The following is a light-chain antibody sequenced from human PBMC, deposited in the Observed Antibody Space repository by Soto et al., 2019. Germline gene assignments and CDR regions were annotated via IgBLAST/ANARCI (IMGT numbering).Light chain of an antibody. Sequence: MTQSPATLSVSPGARATLSCRASQSVGGNLAWYQQKPGQSPRLLIFGASSMASGFPARFSGSGSGTEFTLTISSLQSEDFAVYYCQQYNNWPRTFGQGTKLEIK. CDR3: QQYNNWPRT. CDR2: GAS. CDR1: QSVGGN. V-gene: IGKV3-15*01. J-gene: IGKJ2*01.